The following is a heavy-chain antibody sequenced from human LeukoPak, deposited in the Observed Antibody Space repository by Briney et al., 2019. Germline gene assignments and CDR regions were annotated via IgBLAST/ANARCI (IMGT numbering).Heavy chain of an antibody. J-gene: IGHJ4*02. V-gene: IGHV3-33*06. Sequence: AGSLRLSCAASGVTFRSYGMHWVRQPPGKWLEWVAVRWYDGSNKYYADSVKSRFTISIDNSKNPLYLQLNPLRAEDTAVYYCAKDESREVGATCLGHWGQGTLVTVSS. CDR3: AKDESREVGATCLGH. D-gene: IGHD1-26*01. CDR1: GVTFRSYG. CDR2: RWYDGSNK.